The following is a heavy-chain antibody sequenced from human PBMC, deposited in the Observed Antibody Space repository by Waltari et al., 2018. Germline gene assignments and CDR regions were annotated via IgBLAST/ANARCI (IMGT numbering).Heavy chain of an antibody. CDR3: ARGEEQLAPFDY. CDR2: IIPIFGTA. CDR1: FSSYA. Sequence: FSSYAISWVRQAPGQGLEWMGGIIPIFGTANYAQKFQGRVTITTDESTSTAYMELSSLRSEDTAVYYCARGEEQLAPFDYWGQGTLVTVSS. D-gene: IGHD6-13*01. V-gene: IGHV1-69*05. J-gene: IGHJ4*02.